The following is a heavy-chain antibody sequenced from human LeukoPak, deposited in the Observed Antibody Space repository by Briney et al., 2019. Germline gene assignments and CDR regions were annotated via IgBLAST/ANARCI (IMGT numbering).Heavy chain of an antibody. D-gene: IGHD3-9*01. Sequence: ASVKVSCKASGYTFTSYGISWVRQAPGQGFEWMGWISAYNGNTNYAQKFQGRVTMARNTSISTAYMELSSLRSEDTAVYYCARGVKRRRYPGPNWFDPWGQGTLVTVSS. V-gene: IGHV1-18*01. J-gene: IGHJ5*02. CDR2: ISAYNGNT. CDR3: ARGVKRRRYPGPNWFDP. CDR1: GYTFTSYG.